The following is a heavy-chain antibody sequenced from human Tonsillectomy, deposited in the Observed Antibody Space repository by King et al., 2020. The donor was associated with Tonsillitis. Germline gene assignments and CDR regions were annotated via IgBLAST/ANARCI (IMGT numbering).Heavy chain of an antibody. V-gene: IGHV3-74*01. D-gene: IGHD2-21*01. J-gene: IGHJ4*02. CDR2: IYSDGSST. CDR1: GFNLSNYW. Sequence: VQLVESGGGLVQPGGSLRLSCAASGFNLSNYWMHWVRQAPGKGLVWVSRIYSDGSSTSYADSVKGRFTISRDNAKNMLFLQMNSLRAEDTAVYYCAREFCGGDWCSSDYWGQGTLVTVSS. CDR3: AREFCGGDWCSSDY.